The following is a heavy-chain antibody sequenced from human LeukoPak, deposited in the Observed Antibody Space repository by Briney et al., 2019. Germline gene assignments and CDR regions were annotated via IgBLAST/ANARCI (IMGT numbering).Heavy chain of an antibody. CDR3: ARHGGYSSPYLH. D-gene: IGHD6-13*01. J-gene: IGHJ1*01. Sequence: SETLSLTCTVSGGSISNYYWSWIRQPPGKGLECIGYIYYSGSTNYNPSLKSRVTISVDTSKNQFSLKLSSVTATDTAVYYCARHGGYSSPYLHWGQGTLVTVSS. CDR1: GGSISNYY. CDR2: IYYSGST. V-gene: IGHV4-59*08.